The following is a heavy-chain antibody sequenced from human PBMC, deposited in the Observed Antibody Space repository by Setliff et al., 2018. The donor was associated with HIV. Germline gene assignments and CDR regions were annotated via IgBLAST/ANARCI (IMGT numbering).Heavy chain of an antibody. CDR2: INPETGDP. J-gene: IGHJ3*01. Sequence: ASVKVSCKTSGYRFIGHYLHWVRLAPGQGPEWVGWINPETGDPNYAQKFRGRVLMTRDTSITTAFLHVAKLTSDDTAVYYCVRDGDREYTNGAWYTLVLSHDAFDVWGRGTMVTVSS. CDR1: GYRFIGHY. CDR3: VRDGDREYTNGAWYTLVLSHDAFDV. D-gene: IGHD2-8*01. V-gene: IGHV1-2*02.